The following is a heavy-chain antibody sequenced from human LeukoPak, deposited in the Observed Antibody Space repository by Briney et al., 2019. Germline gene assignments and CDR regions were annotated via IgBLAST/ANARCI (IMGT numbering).Heavy chain of an antibody. D-gene: IGHD2-2*02. CDR1: GGSISSYY. CDR3: ARRVYCSSTSSYTQTDAFDI. Sequence: SETLSLTCTVPGGSISSYYWSWIRQPAGKGLEWIGRIYTSGSTNYNPSLKSRVTMSVDTSKNQFSLKLSSVTAADTAVYYCARRVYCSSTSSYTQTDAFDIWRQGTMVTVSS. J-gene: IGHJ3*02. V-gene: IGHV4-4*07. CDR2: IYTSGST.